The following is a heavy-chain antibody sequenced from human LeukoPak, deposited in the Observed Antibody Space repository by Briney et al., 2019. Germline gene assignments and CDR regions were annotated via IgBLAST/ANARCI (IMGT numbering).Heavy chain of an antibody. V-gene: IGHV1-18*01. J-gene: IGHJ1*01. D-gene: IGHD3-3*01. CDR1: GYTFTSYG. CDR2: IRTYDDNA. Sequence: ASVKVSCKASGYTFTSYGIIWVRQAPGQGLEWMGGIRTYDDNANYAERLQGRVTVTTDTSTSTAYMELRSLRSDDTAVYYCARDRRLRFLEWSSIGYFQHWGQGTLVTVSS. CDR3: ARDRRLRFLEWSSIGYFQH.